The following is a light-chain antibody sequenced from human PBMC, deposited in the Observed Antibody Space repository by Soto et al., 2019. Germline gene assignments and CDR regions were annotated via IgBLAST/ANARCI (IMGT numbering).Light chain of an antibody. CDR1: QSISSY. CDR3: LQDYDFPRT. J-gene: IGKJ1*01. Sequence: DIQMTQSPSSLSASVGDRVTITCRASQSISSYLNWYQHKPGKAPKVLMYAASNLQSGVPSRFSGSGSGTDFALTISSLQPEDFATYYCLQDYDFPRTFGQGTKVDIK. CDR2: AAS. V-gene: IGKV1-39*01.